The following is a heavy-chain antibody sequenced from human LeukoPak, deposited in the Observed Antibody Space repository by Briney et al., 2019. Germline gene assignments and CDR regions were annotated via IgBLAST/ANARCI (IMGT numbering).Heavy chain of an antibody. CDR2: ITSSNSAI. CDR1: GFTFSSYS. V-gene: IGHV3-48*01. J-gene: IGHJ6*03. Sequence: GGSLRLSCAASGFTFSSYSMNWVRQAPGKGLEWVSYITSSNSAIYYADSVKGRFTISRDNAKNSLYLQMNSLRAEDTAIYYCARDRPGYYMDVWGKGTTVTVSS. CDR3: ARDRPGYYMDV.